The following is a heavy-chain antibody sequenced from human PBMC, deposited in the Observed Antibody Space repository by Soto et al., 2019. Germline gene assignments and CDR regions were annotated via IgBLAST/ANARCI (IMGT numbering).Heavy chain of an antibody. CDR1: GYTLTELS. CDR2: FDPEDGET. D-gene: IGHD3-22*01. J-gene: IGHJ3*02. V-gene: IGHV1-24*01. Sequence: ASVKVSCKASGYTLTELSMHWVRQAPGKGLEWMGGFDPEDGETIYAQNFKGRVTMTEDNSTDTAYMGLSSLRLEDTAVFFCETNPLFYYDSSGPEDVFDIWGQGTMVTVSS. CDR3: ETNPLFYYDSSGPEDVFDI.